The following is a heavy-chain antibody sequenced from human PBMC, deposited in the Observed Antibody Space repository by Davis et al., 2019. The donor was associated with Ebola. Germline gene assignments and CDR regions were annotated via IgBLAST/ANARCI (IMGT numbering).Heavy chain of an antibody. Sequence: GGSLRLSCAASGFTFGSYAMTWVRQAPGKGLEWVSGISGSGGSTYYADSVKGRFTIFRDNSKNTLYLQMRSLRAEDTAVYYCAKDPIYGSGVGNSDFWGQGTLVTVSS. CDR3: AKDPIYGSGVGNSDF. V-gene: IGHV3-23*01. CDR2: ISGSGGST. J-gene: IGHJ4*02. CDR1: GFTFGSYA. D-gene: IGHD3-10*01.